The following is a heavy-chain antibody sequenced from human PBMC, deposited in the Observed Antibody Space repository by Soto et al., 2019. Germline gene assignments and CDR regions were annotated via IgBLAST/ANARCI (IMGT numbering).Heavy chain of an antibody. CDR2: MNPNSGDT. CDR3: ARRRSSTNYNWFDP. V-gene: IGHV1-8*01. Sequence: ASVKVSCKASGYTFTNYETIWVRQATGQGLEWMGWMNPNSGDTVYAQKFQGRVTLTRDASINTAYMELSSLTNDDTAVYYCARRRSSTNYNWFDPWGQGNLVTVSS. CDR1: GYTFTNYE. J-gene: IGHJ5*02.